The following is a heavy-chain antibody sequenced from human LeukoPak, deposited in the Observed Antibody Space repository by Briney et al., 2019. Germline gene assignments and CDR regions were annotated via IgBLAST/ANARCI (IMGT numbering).Heavy chain of an antibody. D-gene: IGHD4-17*01. V-gene: IGHV3-15*01. J-gene: IGHJ4*02. CDR2: IKSKTDGGTT. CDR3: ARDGTVTTDFDY. CDR1: GFTFSNAW. Sequence: GGSLRLSCAASGFTFSNAWMSWVRQAPGKGLEWVGRIKSKTDGGTTDYAAPVKGRFTISRDDSKNTLYLQMNSLKTEDTAVYYCARDGTVTTDFDYWGQGTLVTVSS.